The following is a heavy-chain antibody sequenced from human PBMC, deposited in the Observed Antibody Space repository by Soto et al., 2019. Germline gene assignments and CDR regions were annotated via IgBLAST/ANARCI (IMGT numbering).Heavy chain of an antibody. CDR3: ARGFGITIFGVVIILAYYYYYGMDV. CDR2: TYYRSKWYN. Sequence: SQTLSLTCAISGDSVSSNSAAWNWIRQSPSRGLEWLGRTYYRSKWYNDYAVSVKSRITINPDTSKNQFSLQLNSVTPEDTAVYYCARGFGITIFGVVIILAYYYYYGMDVWSQGTTVTVSS. J-gene: IGHJ6*02. D-gene: IGHD3-3*01. V-gene: IGHV6-1*01. CDR1: GDSVSSNSAA.